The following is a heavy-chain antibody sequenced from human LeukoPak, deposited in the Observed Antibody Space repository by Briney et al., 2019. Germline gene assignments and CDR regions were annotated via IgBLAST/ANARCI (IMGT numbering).Heavy chain of an antibody. CDR2: IIPIFGTA. CDR3: ARGGLGYCSSTSCYGNYYYGMDV. CDR1: GGTFSSYA. J-gene: IGHJ6*04. D-gene: IGHD2-2*01. V-gene: IGHV1-69*13. Sequence: ASVKVSCKASGGTFSSYAISWVRQAPGQGLEWMGGIIPIFGTASYAQKFQGRVTITADESTSTAYMELSSLRSEDTAVYYCARGGLGYCSSTSCYGNYYYGMDVWGKGTTVTVSS.